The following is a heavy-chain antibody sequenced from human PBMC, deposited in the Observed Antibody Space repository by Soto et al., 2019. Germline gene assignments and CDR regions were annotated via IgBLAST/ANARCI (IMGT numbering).Heavy chain of an antibody. V-gene: IGHV4-31*03. J-gene: IGHJ6*02. CDR3: ARRGGSSSGYYYYAMDV. CDR1: SHSINCSGSS. Sequence: TLARTCSIGSHSINCSGSSWTSNGQNTGKGVEWIWYIYSNGDTYYNTSLKSRVTISGDTSKNQFYLNLTSVTAADTAGYYCARRGGSSSGYYYYAMDVWGQGTTVT. D-gene: IGHD6-6*01. CDR2: IYSNGDT.